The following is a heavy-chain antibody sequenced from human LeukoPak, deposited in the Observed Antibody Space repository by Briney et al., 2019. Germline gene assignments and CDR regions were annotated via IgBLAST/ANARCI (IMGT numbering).Heavy chain of an antibody. CDR2: ISGNGVYI. CDR1: GFSFSSYS. V-gene: IGHV3-21*01. J-gene: IGHJ4*02. CDR3: AKFETRGNTDFDY. Sequence: GGSLRLPCAASGFSFSSYSLNWVRQAPGKGLEWVSCISGNGVYIFYADSVKGRFTISRDNAKNSLYLQMNSLRAEDTAVYYCAKFETRGNTDFDYWGQGTPVTVSS. D-gene: IGHD2/OR15-2a*01.